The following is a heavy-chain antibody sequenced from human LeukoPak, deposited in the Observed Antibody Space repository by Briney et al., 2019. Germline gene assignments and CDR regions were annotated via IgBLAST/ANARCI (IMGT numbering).Heavy chain of an antibody. CDR1: GFTFSSYA. CDR2: ISGSGGST. CDR3: ARDIFTYYYDSSGYPTDV. D-gene: IGHD3-22*01. Sequence: GGSLRLSCAASGFTFSSYAMSWVRQAPGKGLEWVSAISGSGGSTYYADSVKGRFTISRDNSKNTLYLQMNSLRAEDTAVYYCARDIFTYYYDSSGYPTDVWGQGTLVTVSS. J-gene: IGHJ4*02. V-gene: IGHV3-23*01.